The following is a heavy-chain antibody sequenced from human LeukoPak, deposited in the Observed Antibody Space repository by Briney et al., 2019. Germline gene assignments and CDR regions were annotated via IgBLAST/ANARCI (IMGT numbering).Heavy chain of an antibody. D-gene: IGHD3-22*01. CDR1: GFTFSSTW. CDR2: IWYDGSNK. CDR3: ARDQHPYYYDSSGYTPGGRDYYYYGMDV. V-gene: IGHV3-33*08. J-gene: IGHJ6*02. Sequence: GGSLRLSCAASGFTFSSTWMHWVRQAPGKGLEWVAVIWYDGSNKYYADSVKGRFTISRDNSKNTLYLQMNSLRAEDTAVYYCARDQHPYYYDSSGYTPGGRDYYYYGMDVWGQGTTVTVSS.